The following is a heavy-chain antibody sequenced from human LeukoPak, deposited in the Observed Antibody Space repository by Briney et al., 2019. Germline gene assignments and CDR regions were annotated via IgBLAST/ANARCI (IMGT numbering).Heavy chain of an antibody. J-gene: IGHJ4*02. CDR3: ARGVAAAGTFLGY. CDR2: INVGNGNT. CDR1: GYSFTRSA. D-gene: IGHD6-13*01. V-gene: IGHV1-3*01. Sequence: ASVKVSCKASGYSFTRSAMHWVRQAPGQRLEWMGWINVGNGNTKYSQKFQGRVTITRDTSASTAYMKLSSLRSEGTAVYYCARGVAAAGTFLGYWGQGTLVTVSS.